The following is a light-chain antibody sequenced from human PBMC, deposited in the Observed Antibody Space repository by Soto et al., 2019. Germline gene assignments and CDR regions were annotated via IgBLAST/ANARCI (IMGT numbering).Light chain of an antibody. CDR3: QQDDSTPYT. V-gene: IGKV1-39*01. J-gene: IGKJ3*01. CDR2: LAS. CDR1: QTITTF. Sequence: DIQLTQFPPSLSASVGGRLTLSCRASQTITTFLIWYQQRPGEAPKLLIFLASRLQSGVPARFSGSGSGTDFTLTISKVQPEDFATYHCQQDDSTPYTFGGGTKVDI.